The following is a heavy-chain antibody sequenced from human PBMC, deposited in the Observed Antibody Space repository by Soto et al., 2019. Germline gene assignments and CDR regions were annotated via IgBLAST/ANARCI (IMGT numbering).Heavy chain of an antibody. CDR1: GFTFSNYA. Sequence: GGSLRLSCAASGFTFSNYAMNWVRQAPGKGLEWVSALSPSGGTTFYADSVKGRFIISRNNSKNTLYLRMNSLRAEDTAVYYCAKDQSREENRYGSLDYWGQGTLVTVSS. CDR2: LSPSGGTT. J-gene: IGHJ4*02. D-gene: IGHD5-18*01. V-gene: IGHV3-23*01. CDR3: AKDQSREENRYGSLDY.